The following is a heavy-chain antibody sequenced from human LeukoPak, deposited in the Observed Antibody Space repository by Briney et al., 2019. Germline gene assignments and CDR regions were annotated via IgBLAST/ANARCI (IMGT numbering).Heavy chain of an antibody. CDR1: GGSISGYS. CDR3: ARVPYSDYVWYFDL. Sequence: PSETLSLTCTVSGGSISGYSWNWIRQPAGKGLEWIGRIYTSGSTNYNPSLKSRVTMSLDTSKNQFSLRLNSVTAADTAVYYCARVPYSDYVWYFDLWGRGTLVPVSS. J-gene: IGHJ2*01. CDR2: IYTSGST. V-gene: IGHV4-4*07. D-gene: IGHD5-12*01.